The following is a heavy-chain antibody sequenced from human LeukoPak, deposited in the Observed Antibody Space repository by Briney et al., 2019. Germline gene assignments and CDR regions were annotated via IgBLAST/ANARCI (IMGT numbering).Heavy chain of an antibody. J-gene: IGHJ6*02. Sequence: SETLSLTCAVYGGSFSAYYWSWIRQHPGKGLEWIGYIYYSGSTYYNPSLKSRVTISVDTSKNQFSLKLSSVTAADTAVYYCASVDEGYSYGYGMDVWGQGTTVTVSS. V-gene: IGHV4-31*11. CDR3: ASVDEGYSYGYGMDV. CDR1: GGSFSAYY. D-gene: IGHD5-18*01. CDR2: IYYSGST.